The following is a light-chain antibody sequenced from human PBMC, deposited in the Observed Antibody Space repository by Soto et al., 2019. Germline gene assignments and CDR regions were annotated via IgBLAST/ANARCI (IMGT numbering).Light chain of an antibody. Sequence: QSVLTQPASVSGSPGQSITISCTGTSSDVGAYNFVSWYQQHPGKAPKLIIHEVSNRPSGVSNRFSGSKSGNTASLTISGLQAEDEADYYCSSHGGSPPFYVFGSGTKLTVL. CDR3: SSHGGSPPFYV. V-gene: IGLV2-14*01. J-gene: IGLJ1*01. CDR1: SSDVGAYNF. CDR2: EVS.